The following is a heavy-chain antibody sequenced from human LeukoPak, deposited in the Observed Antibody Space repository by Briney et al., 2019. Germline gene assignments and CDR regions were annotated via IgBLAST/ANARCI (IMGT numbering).Heavy chain of an antibody. V-gene: IGHV4-39*07. D-gene: IGHD3-22*01. CDR3: TRGSIAYYYMDV. CDR2: IYYTGNT. CDR1: GDSITGYY. Sequence: SETLSLTCSVSGDSITGYYWGWIRQPPGKGLEWIGNIYYTGNTYYNSSLKSRVTISLDTSKNQFSLKLSSVTAADTAVYYCTRGSIAYYYMDVWGKGTTVTISS. J-gene: IGHJ6*03.